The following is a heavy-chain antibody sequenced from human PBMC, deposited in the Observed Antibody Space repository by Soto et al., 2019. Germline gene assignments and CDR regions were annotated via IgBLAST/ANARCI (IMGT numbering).Heavy chain of an antibody. J-gene: IGHJ4*02. CDR3: ARGSLSSSWRGDFDY. CDR1: GGSISSGDYY. Sequence: PSETLSLTCTVSGGSISSGDYYWSWIRQPPGKGLEWIGYIYYSGSTYYNPSLKSRVTISVDTSKNQFSLKLSSVTAADTAVYYCARGSLSSSWRGDFDYWGQGTLVTVSS. V-gene: IGHV4-30-4*01. D-gene: IGHD6-13*01. CDR2: IYYSGST.